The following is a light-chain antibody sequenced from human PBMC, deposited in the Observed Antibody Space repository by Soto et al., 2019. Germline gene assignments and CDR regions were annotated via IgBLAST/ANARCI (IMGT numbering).Light chain of an antibody. CDR2: GAS. Sequence: EIVLTQSPGTLSSSPGERATLSCRASQSVSSNFLAWYQQKPGQTPRLLIYGASSRATGIPDRFSGSGSGTDFSLTISRLEPEEFAVYYCQQYGSSPTFGQGTKVEMK. J-gene: IGKJ1*01. V-gene: IGKV3-20*01. CDR1: QSVSSNF. CDR3: QQYGSSPT.